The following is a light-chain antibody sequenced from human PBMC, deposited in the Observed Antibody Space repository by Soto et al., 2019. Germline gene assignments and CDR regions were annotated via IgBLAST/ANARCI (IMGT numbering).Light chain of an antibody. Sequence: DIVLTQSPGTLSLSPGERATLSCRASQSVTNTYLAWYQQKSGLAPRLLIYGASSRATGIPDRFSGSGSGTDFTLTIRRLEPEDFAVYYCQLDDGSPKYKFGQGTMVEIK. V-gene: IGKV3-20*01. J-gene: IGKJ2*01. CDR1: QSVTNTY. CDR2: GAS. CDR3: QLDDGSPKYK.